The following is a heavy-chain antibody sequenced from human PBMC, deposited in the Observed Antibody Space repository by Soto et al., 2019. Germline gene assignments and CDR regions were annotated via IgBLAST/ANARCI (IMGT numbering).Heavy chain of an antibody. CDR1: GFTFGIYA. Sequence: GSLRLSCAASGFTFGIYAMTWVRQAPGKGLEWVSTISATGGSTFYADSVKGRFTISRDNSKNTLYLQMNSLRAEDTAIYYCAKDLSSYYYFDFWGQGTLVTVSS. D-gene: IGHD2-15*01. J-gene: IGHJ4*02. CDR3: AKDLSSYYYFDF. V-gene: IGHV3-23*01. CDR2: ISATGGST.